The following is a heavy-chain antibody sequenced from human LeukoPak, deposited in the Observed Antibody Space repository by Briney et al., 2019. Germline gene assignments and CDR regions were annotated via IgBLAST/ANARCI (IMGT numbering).Heavy chain of an antibody. CDR2: ITSDGTTT. Sequence: GGSLRLSCVASGFTFSRYWMRWGRHAPGEGVGWVSRITSDGTTTMYADSVKGGFTISRDNAKNTLYLQMNSLSADDTAVYYCVREYPASFDYWGQGTLVTVSS. V-gene: IGHV3-74*03. CDR1: GFTFSRYW. CDR3: VREYPASFDY. J-gene: IGHJ4*02.